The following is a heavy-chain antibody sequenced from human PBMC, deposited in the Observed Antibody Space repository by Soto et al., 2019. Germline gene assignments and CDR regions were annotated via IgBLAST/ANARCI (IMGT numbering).Heavy chain of an antibody. D-gene: IGHD7-27*01. CDR2: IYYSGST. J-gene: IGHJ2*01. CDR3: ARGKQGEMGNWYFDL. CDR1: GGSISSYY. V-gene: IGHV4-59*01. Sequence: SETPSLTCTVSGGSISSYYWSWIRQPPGKGLEWIGYIYYSGSTNYNPSLKSRVTISVDTSKNQFSLKLSSVTAADTAVYYCARGKQGEMGNWYFDLWGRGTLVTVSS.